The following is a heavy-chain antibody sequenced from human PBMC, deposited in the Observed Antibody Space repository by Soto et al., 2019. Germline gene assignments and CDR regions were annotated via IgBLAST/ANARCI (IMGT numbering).Heavy chain of an antibody. CDR3: AREGSIADLTLGTNDY. V-gene: IGHV3-33*01. D-gene: IGHD6-13*01. J-gene: IGHJ4*02. Sequence: GGSLRLSCAASGFTFSSYGMHWVRQAPGKGLEWVAVIWYDGSNKYYADSVKGRFTISRDNSKNTLYLQMNSLRAEDTAVYYCAREGSIADLTLGTNDYWGQGTLVTVSS. CDR1: GFTFSSYG. CDR2: IWYDGSNK.